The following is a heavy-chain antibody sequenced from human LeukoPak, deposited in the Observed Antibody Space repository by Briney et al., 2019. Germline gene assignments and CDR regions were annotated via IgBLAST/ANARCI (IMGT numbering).Heavy chain of an antibody. D-gene: IGHD3-3*01. CDR3: ARFPYDFWSGYSYYYYGMDV. V-gene: IGHV4-31*03. Sequence: PSETLSLTCTVSGGSTSSGGYYWSWIRQHPGKGLEWIGYIYYSGSTYYNPSLKSRVAISVDTSKNQFSLKLSSVTAADTAVYYCARFPYDFWSGYSYYYYGMDVWGQGTTVTVSS. CDR2: IYYSGST. J-gene: IGHJ6*02. CDR1: GGSTSSGGYY.